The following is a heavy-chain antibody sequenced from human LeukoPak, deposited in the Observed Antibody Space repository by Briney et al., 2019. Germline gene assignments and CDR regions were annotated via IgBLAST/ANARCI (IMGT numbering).Heavy chain of an antibody. CDR1: GFTFSSYA. Sequence: GGSLRLSCAASGFTFSSYAMSWVRQAPGKGLEWVSAISGSGGSTYYADSVKGRFTTSRDNSKNTLYLQMNSLRAEDTAVYYCAKGPPTEYQLLSTFDYWGQGTLVTVSS. D-gene: IGHD2-2*01. CDR3: AKGPPTEYQLLSTFDY. J-gene: IGHJ4*02. CDR2: ISGSGGST. V-gene: IGHV3-23*01.